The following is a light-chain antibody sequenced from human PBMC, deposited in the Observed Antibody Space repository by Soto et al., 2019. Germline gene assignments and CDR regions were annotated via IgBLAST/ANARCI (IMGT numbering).Light chain of an antibody. CDR1: QSVGIK. CDR2: DIV. V-gene: IGKV3D-11*02. CDR3: HPRDGCPAT. Sequence: TVLTQYPATLSLSPGERATLSCRASQSVGIKLAWYHQNPGQSPRLLIYDIVNRATGIPARSSGSGPGTDFTLTITSLEPEDFAVYYCHPRDGCPATLGQGTKVEI. J-gene: IGKJ1*01.